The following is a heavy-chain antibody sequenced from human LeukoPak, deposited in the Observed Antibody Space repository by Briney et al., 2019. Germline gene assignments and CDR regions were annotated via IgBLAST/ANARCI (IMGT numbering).Heavy chain of an antibody. CDR1: GGSISSGGYY. V-gene: IGHV4-31*03. Sequence: PSETLSLTCTVSGGSISSGGYYWSCIRQHPGKGLEWIGYIYYSGSTYYNPSLKSRVTISVDTSQNQFSLKLSSVTAADTAVYYCARDRDGSGSPLGAFDIWGQGTMVTVTS. CDR2: IYYSGST. CDR3: ARDRDGSGSPLGAFDI. D-gene: IGHD3-10*01. J-gene: IGHJ3*02.